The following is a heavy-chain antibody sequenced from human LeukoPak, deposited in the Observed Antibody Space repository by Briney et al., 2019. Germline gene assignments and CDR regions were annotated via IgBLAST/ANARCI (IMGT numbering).Heavy chain of an antibody. CDR3: VRAVADKTFDY. J-gene: IGHJ4*02. CDR1: GGSISSYY. CDR2: LYNSGST. Sequence: PSETLSLTCTVSGGSISSYYWSWIRQPPGKGLEWIGHLYNSGSTNYNPSLQSRVTISVDTSKNQFSLRLRSVTAADTAVYYCVRAVADKTFDYWGPGTLVTVSS. V-gene: IGHV4-59*08.